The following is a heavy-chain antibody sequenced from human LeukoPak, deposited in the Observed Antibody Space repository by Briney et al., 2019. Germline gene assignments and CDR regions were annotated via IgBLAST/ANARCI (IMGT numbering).Heavy chain of an antibody. J-gene: IGHJ6*03. V-gene: IGHV4-61*02. CDR3: ARTTEGGYTYGYFYYYYMDV. D-gene: IGHD5-18*01. CDR1: GGSISSGSYY. CDR2: IYTSGST. Sequence: PSETLSLTCTVSGGSISSGSYYWSWIRQPAGKGLEWIGRIYTSGSTNYNPSLKSRVTISVDTSKNQFSLKLSSVTAADTAVYYCARTTEGGYTYGYFYYYYMDVWGKGTTVTISS.